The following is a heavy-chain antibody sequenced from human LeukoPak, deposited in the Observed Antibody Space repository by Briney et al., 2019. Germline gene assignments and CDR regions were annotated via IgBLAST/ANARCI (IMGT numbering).Heavy chain of an antibody. J-gene: IGHJ4*02. D-gene: IGHD2-2*01. CDR3: TTLIGSSTSCYFGY. V-gene: IGHV3-64*02. CDR1: GFTFSRYA. CDR2: MDDSGAHT. Sequence: GGSLRLSCAASGFTFSRYAMQWVRQAPDKRLEYVSGMDDSGAHTYYADSVKGRFTMSRDNSKNTLYLQMNSLKTEDTAVYYCTTLIGSSTSCYFGYWGQGTLVTVSS.